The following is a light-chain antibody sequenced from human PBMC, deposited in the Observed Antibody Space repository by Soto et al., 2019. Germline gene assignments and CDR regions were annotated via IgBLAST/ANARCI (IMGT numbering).Light chain of an antibody. CDR2: GVT. J-gene: IGLJ1*01. Sequence: HSVLTQPASVSGSPGHSITISCTGSGSDIGAYNYVSWYQQHPGRAPKLLIHGVTRRPSGVSSRFSASKSAYTASLTISGLQAVYDANYFCSSVTPSYFSVFCPGTKVAVL. CDR3: SSVTPSYFSV. CDR1: GSDIGAYNY. V-gene: IGLV2-14*01.